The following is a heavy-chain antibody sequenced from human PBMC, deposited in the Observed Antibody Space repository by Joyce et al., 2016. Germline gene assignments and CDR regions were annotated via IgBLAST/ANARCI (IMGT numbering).Heavy chain of an antibody. Sequence: QVQLVQSGAEVKKPGSSAKVSCKASGGTFSSYAINWVRQAPGQGLEWMGGINPISGTAKYAQKFRGSVTITADESTRTVYMEVNSLRSEDTAVYYCAKEGLGCSGGSCYYYWGQGTLVTVSS. V-gene: IGHV1-69*01. CDR3: AKEGLGCSGGSCYYY. CDR1: GGTFSSYA. CDR2: INPISGTA. J-gene: IGHJ4*02. D-gene: IGHD2-15*01.